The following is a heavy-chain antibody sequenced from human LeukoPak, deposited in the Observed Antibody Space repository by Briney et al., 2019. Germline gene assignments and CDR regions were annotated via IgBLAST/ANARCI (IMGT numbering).Heavy chain of an antibody. V-gene: IGHV1-69*01. CDR3: ARIPRPMCRVVIRSSYYYYGMDV. J-gene: IGHJ6*02. CDR2: IIPIFGTA. CDR1: GGTFSSYA. Sequence: SVKVSCKASGGTFSSYAISWVRQAPGQGLEWVGGIIPIFGTANYAQKFKGRVTITADESTSTAYMELSSLRSEDTGVYYCARIPRPMCRVVIRSSYYYYGMDVWGQGTTVTTSS. D-gene: IGHD3-3*01.